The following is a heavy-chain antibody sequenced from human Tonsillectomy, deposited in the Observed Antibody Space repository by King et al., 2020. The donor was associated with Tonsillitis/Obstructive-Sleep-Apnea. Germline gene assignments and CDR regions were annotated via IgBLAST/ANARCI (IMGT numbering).Heavy chain of an antibody. J-gene: IGHJ4*02. Sequence: VQLVESGGGLVKPGGSLRLSCAASGFTFSSYSMNWVRQAPGKGLEWVSSISSSSSYIYYADSVKGRFTISRDNAKNSLYLQMNSLRAEDTAVCYCARELTGEQGYFDYWGQGTLVTVSS. V-gene: IGHV3-21*01. D-gene: IGHD7-27*01. CDR2: ISSSSSYI. CDR1: GFTFSSYS. CDR3: ARELTGEQGYFDY.